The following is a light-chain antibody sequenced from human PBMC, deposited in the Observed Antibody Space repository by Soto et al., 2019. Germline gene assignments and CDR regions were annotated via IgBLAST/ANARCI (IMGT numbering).Light chain of an antibody. CDR1: QSVSSN. V-gene: IGKV3-15*01. CDR2: GAS. J-gene: IGKJ4*01. Sequence: EILMTQSPATLSVSPGERATISCRASQSVSSNLAWYQQKPGQAPRLLIFGASTRATGIPVRFSGSGSGKDVTLTISILQSEDFSGYYWQQYNNWPQLTFGGGNKVEIK. CDR3: QQYNNWPQLT.